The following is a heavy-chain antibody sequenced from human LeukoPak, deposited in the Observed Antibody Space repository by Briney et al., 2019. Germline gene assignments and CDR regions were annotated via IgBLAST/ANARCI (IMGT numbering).Heavy chain of an antibody. D-gene: IGHD6-19*01. CDR2: FDPEDGET. CDR1: GYTLTELS. J-gene: IGHJ5*02. V-gene: IGHV1-24*01. Sequence: APVKVSCKVSGYTLTELSMHWVRQAPGKGLEWMGGFDPEDGETIYAQKFQGRVTMTEDTSTDTAYMELSSLRSEDTAVYYCATGIAVAGMGFSDPWGQGTLVTVSS. CDR3: ATGIAVAGMGFSDP.